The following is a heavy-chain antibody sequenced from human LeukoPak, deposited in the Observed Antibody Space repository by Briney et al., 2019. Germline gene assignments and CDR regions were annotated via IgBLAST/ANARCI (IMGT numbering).Heavy chain of an antibody. D-gene: IGHD3-16*01. CDR3: ARNLYGDYFDY. CDR1: GYTFSRYG. Sequence: ASVKVSCKASGYTFSRYGMHWVRQAPGQRLEWMGWINAGNENTKYSQKFQGRVSITRDTSASTAYMELSSLTSEDTAVYYCARNLYGDYFDYWGQGTLVTVSS. CDR2: INAGNENT. V-gene: IGHV1-3*01. J-gene: IGHJ4*02.